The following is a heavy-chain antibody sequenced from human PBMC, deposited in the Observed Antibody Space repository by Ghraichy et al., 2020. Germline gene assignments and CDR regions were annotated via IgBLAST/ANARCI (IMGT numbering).Heavy chain of an antibody. Sequence: SETLSLTCSVSGGSISTYYWSWIRQPPGKGLEWLGYIYFSGTTKYNPSLKSRVTISVDTSKNQFSLKLSSMTDADTAVYYCARDRPNPGAFDIWGQGTMVTVSS. CDR2: IYFSGTT. CDR3: ARDRPNPGAFDI. J-gene: IGHJ3*02. D-gene: IGHD3-10*01. V-gene: IGHV4-59*01. CDR1: GGSISTYY.